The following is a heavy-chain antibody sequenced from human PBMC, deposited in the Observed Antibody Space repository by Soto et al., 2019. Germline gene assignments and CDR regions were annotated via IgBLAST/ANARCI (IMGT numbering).Heavy chain of an antibody. CDR1: GCSFSRYA. Sequence: SLNVYRKASGCSFSRYAISCVRKAPGQGLEWMGGIIPIFGTANYAQKFQGRVTITADESTSTAYMELSSLRSEDTAVYYCAREPHSSPSLEPIDYWGQGTLVTVSS. J-gene: IGHJ4*02. V-gene: IGHV1-69*13. CDR3: AREPHSSPSLEPIDY. CDR2: IIPIFGTA. D-gene: IGHD3-9*01.